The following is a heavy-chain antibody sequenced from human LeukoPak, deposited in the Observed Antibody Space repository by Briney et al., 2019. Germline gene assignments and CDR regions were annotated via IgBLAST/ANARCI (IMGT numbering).Heavy chain of an antibody. Sequence: PSETLSLTCTVSGGSVSSGSYYWSWIRQPPGNGLEWIGYIYYSGSTNYNPSLKSRVTISVDTSKNQFSLKLGSVTAADTAVYYCARGPWEYYYDSSGYYPDYWGQGTLVTVSS. J-gene: IGHJ4*02. D-gene: IGHD3-22*01. CDR2: IYYSGST. CDR3: ARGPWEYYYDSSGYYPDY. CDR1: GGSVSSGSYY. V-gene: IGHV4-61*01.